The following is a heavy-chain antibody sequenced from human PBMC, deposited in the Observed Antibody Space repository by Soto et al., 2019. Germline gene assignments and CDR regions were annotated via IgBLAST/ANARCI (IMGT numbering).Heavy chain of an antibody. D-gene: IGHD1-1*01. Sequence: QVQLVQSGAEVKKPGSSVKVSCKASGGTFTSYSITWVRQAPGQGLEWMGRIIPVLGIVNYAQKFQGRVTITADKSTTTAYMASTSLRSEDTAVYYCARDGLGTTRRYFDSWGQGTLVTVSS. CDR2: IIPVLGIV. J-gene: IGHJ4*02. V-gene: IGHV1-69*04. CDR3: ARDGLGTTRRYFDS. CDR1: GGTFTSYS.